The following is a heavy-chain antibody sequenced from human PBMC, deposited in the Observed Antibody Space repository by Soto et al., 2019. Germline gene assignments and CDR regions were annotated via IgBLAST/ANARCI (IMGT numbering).Heavy chain of an antibody. CDR3: ARDDAGGFDP. V-gene: IGHV4-59*01. CDR1: GGSISSYY. Sequence: QVQLQESGPGLVKPSETLSLTCTVSGGSISSYYWCWIRQPPGTGLECIGYIYYSGSTSYNPSLKSRVTISVDTSKNQFSLKLTSVTAADTAVYFCARDDAGGFDPWGQGTLVTVSS. CDR2: IYYSGST. J-gene: IGHJ5*02.